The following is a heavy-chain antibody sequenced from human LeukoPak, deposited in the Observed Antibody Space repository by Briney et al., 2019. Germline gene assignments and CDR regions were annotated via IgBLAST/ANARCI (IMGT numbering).Heavy chain of an antibody. Sequence: GGSLRLSCAASGSNFGTYAMTWVRQRPGKGLEWVSAISTSSVTTKYADPVKGRFIIFRDNSKNTLYLQMNSLRAEDTAIYYCAKDPNGDYIGAFDDWGQGTMVTVSS. J-gene: IGHJ3*01. V-gene: IGHV3-23*01. CDR3: AKDPNGDYIGAFDD. CDR2: ISTSSVTT. D-gene: IGHD2-8*01. CDR1: GSNFGTYA.